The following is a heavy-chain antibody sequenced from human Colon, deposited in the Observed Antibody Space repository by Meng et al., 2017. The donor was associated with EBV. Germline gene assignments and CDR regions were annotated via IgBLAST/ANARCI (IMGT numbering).Heavy chain of an antibody. J-gene: IGHJ5*02. CDR3: ARDRGQDTVVVVADRGFDP. CDR2: INTGNGET. Sequence: VQVFESGDEGKKPGATCEVSCKASGYTFTSYAMNWVRQAPGQRLEWMGWINTGNGETKYSQKFQGRVTLTRDTSASTAYMELSSLRSEDTAVYYCARDRGQDTVVVVADRGFDPWGQGTLVTVSS. CDR1: GYTFTSYA. D-gene: IGHD2-15*01. V-gene: IGHV1-3*04.